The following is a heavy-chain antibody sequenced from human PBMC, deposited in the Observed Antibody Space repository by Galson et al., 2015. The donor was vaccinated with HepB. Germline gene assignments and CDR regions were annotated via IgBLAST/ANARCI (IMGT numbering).Heavy chain of an antibody. Sequence: QVQLQESGPGLVKPSETLSLTCAVYGGSFSGYYWSWIRQPPGKGLEWIGEINHSGSTNYNPSLKSRVTISVDTSKNQFSLKLSSVTAADTAVYYCARLRVVINPLAARPYMDVWGKGTTVTVSS. J-gene: IGHJ6*03. V-gene: IGHV4-34*01. CDR2: INHSGST. D-gene: IGHD3-3*01. CDR3: ARLRVVINPLAARPYMDV. CDR1: GGSFSGYY.